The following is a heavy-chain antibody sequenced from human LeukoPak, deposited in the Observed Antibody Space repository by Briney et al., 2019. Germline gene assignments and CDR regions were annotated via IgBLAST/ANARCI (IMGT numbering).Heavy chain of an antibody. CDR1: GFTVSSNY. V-gene: IGHV3-53*01. CDR3: ARSRRQWLDFDY. Sequence: GGSLRLSCAASGFTVSSNYMSWVRQAPGKGLEWVPVIYSGGSTYYADSVKGRFTISRDNSKNTLYLQMNSLRAEDTAVYYCARSRRQWLDFDYWGQGTLVTVSS. CDR2: IYSGGST. J-gene: IGHJ4*02. D-gene: IGHD6-19*01.